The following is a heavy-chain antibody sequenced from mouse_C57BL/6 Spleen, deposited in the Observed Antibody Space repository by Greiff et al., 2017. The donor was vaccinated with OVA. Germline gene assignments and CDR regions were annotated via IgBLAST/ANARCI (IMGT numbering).Heavy chain of an antibody. V-gene: IGHV1-52*01. CDR2: IDPSDSET. CDR1: GYTFTSYW. CDR3: ARRGELGVTTDY. Sequence: QVQLQQPGAELVRPGSSVKLSCKASGYTFTSYWMHWVKQRPIQGLEWIGNIDPSDSETHYNQKFKDKATLTVDKSSSTAYLQLSSLTSEDSAVYYCARRGELGVTTDYWGQGTTLTVSS. J-gene: IGHJ2*01. D-gene: IGHD2-2*01.